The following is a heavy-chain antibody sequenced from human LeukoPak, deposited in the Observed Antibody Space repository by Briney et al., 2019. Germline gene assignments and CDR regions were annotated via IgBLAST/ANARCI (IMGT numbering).Heavy chain of an antibody. CDR3: VRAAMVRGVTLGYYGMDV. Sequence: PSETLSLTCTVSGGSVSSGSYYWSWIRQPPGKGLEWIGYIYYSGSTNYNPSLKSRVTISVDTSKNQFSLKLSSVTAADTAVYYCVRAAMVRGVTLGYYGMDVWGKGTTVTVSS. J-gene: IGHJ6*04. CDR1: GGSVSSGSYY. D-gene: IGHD3-10*01. CDR2: IYYSGST. V-gene: IGHV4-61*01.